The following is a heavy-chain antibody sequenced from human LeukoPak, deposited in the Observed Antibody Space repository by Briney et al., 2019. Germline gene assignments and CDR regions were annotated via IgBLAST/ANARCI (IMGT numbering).Heavy chain of an antibody. V-gene: IGHV3-7*01. CDR2: IKEDGSER. J-gene: IGHJ4*02. Sequence: GGSLRLSCATSGFTFSSYWMTWVRQAPGKGLEWVANIKEDGSERNYVDSVEGRFTISRDNAYNSLYLQMNSLRAEDTAVYYCVRDGGSTGYDLLDYWGQGTLVTVS. CDR3: VRDGGSTGYDLLDY. D-gene: IGHD5-12*01. CDR1: GFTFSSYW.